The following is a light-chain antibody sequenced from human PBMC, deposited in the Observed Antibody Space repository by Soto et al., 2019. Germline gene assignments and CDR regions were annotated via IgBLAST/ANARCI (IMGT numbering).Light chain of an antibody. J-gene: IGKJ5*01. CDR2: GAS. CDR1: QSVSSTS. CDR3: QQYGSSPLIS. V-gene: IGKV3-20*01. Sequence: EIVWTQSPGTLSSSPGERATLSCRASQSVSSTSLAWYQQKPGQAPRLLIYGASTRATGIPARFSGSGSGRDFTLTISGLEPEDFAVYYCQQYGSSPLISFGQGTRLEIK.